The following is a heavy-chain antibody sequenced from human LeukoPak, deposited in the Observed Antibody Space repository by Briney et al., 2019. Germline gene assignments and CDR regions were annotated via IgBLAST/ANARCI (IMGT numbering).Heavy chain of an antibody. D-gene: IGHD3-22*01. Sequence: GGSLRLSCAASGFTVSSNYMSWVRQAPGKGLEWVSVIYSGDNTYSADSVKGRFTISRDISKNTLYLQMNSLRAEDTAVYYCAGGNYYDSSEFDYWGQGTLVTVSS. CDR3: AGGNYYDSSEFDY. CDR2: IYSGDNT. J-gene: IGHJ4*02. V-gene: IGHV3-66*01. CDR1: GFTVSSNY.